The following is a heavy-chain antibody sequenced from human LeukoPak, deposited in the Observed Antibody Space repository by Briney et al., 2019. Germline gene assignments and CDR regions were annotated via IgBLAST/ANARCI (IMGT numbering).Heavy chain of an antibody. V-gene: IGHV4-59*01. J-gene: IGHJ3*02. Sequence: SSETLSLTCTVSRGSIHGYYWNWIGQPPGKALEWIGYVYYSGSTSYSPSLESRVTISVDTSKNHFSLKLSSVTAADTAMYYCARDAVGSVTDPFNIWGQGTMVTVSA. CDR2: VYYSGST. CDR3: ARDAVGSVTDPFNI. CDR1: RGSIHGYY.